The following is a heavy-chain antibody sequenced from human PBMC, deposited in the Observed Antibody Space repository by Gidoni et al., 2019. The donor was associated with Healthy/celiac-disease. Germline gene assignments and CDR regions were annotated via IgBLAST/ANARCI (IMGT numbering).Heavy chain of an antibody. J-gene: IGHJ4*02. CDR3: AKDGYGGNWDY. V-gene: IGHV3-30*18. D-gene: IGHD2-15*01. CDR2: ISYDGSNK. CDR1: GFTFSSYG. Sequence: QVQLVESGGGVVQPGRSLRLSCAASGFTFSSYGMHWFRQAPVKGPEWVAVISYDGSNKYYADSVKGRFTISRDNSKNTLYLQMNSLRAEDTAVYYCAKDGYGGNWDYWGQGTLVTVSS.